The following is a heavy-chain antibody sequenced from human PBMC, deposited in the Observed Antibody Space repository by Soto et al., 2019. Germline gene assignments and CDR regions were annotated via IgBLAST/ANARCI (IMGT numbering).Heavy chain of an antibody. CDR2: ISYDGSNK. CDR1: GFTFRSYG. Sequence: GGSLRLSCAASGFTFRSYGMHWVRQAPGKGLEWVAVISYDGSNKYYADSVKGRFTISRDNSKNTLYLQMNSLRAEDTAVYYCAKGGVGSTSNAFDIWGQGTRVTVS. V-gene: IGHV3-30*18. CDR3: AKGGVGSTSNAFDI. D-gene: IGHD1-26*01. J-gene: IGHJ3*02.